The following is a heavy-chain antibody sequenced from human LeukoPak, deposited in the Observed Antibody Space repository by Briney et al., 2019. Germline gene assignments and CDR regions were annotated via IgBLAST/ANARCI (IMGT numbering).Heavy chain of an antibody. J-gene: IGHJ4*02. V-gene: IGHV4-39*01. D-gene: IGHD4-23*01. Sequence: SETLSLTCAVSGASISSNSYYWGWIRQPPGKGLEWIGTIYYSGSTYYNPSLKSRVTISLDTSKNQFSLNLNSVTAADTAIYYCARLLSYGGTRGIDYWGQGTLVTVSP. CDR3: ARLLSYGGTRGIDY. CDR2: IYYSGST. CDR1: GASISSNSYY.